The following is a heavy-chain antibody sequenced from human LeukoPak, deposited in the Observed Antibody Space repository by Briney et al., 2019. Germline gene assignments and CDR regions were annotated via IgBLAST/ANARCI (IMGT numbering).Heavy chain of an antibody. Sequence: GESLKISCQGSGYSFTTYWIGWVRQMPGKGLECMGIIYPGHSDTRYSPSFQGQVPISADKSINTAYLQWSSLKASDTAMYYCARLGTYWSNYYFEYWGQGTLVTVSS. CDR3: ARLGTYWSNYYFEY. D-gene: IGHD3-10*01. CDR1: GYSFTTYW. CDR2: IYPGHSDT. V-gene: IGHV5-51*01. J-gene: IGHJ4*02.